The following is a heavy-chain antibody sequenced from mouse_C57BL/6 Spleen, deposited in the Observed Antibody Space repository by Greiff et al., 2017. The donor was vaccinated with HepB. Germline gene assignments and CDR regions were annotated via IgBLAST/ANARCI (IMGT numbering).Heavy chain of an antibody. J-gene: IGHJ4*01. Sequence: CGPELVKPGASVKISCKASGYSFTDYNMNWVKQSNGKSLEWIGVINPNYGTTSYNQKFKGKATLTVDQSSSTAYMQLNSLTSEDSAVYYCARGITTVVAPYYYAMDYWGQGTSVTVSS. CDR2: INPNYGTT. CDR1: GYSFTDYN. V-gene: IGHV1-39*01. D-gene: IGHD1-1*01. CDR3: ARGITTVVAPYYYAMDY.